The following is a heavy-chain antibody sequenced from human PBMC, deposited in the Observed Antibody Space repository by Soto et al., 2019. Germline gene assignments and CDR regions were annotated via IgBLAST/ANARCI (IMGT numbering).Heavy chain of an antibody. CDR3: ACRERVDAFDN. Sequence: QVQLVQSGAEVKKPGSSVKVSCKASGGTLSNYAISWVRQAPGQGLEWMGGIIPILGSANYAQKFQDRVTITADESTSTTYMELSSVRSGDAAVYYCACRERVDAFDNWGQGTMVTVSS. CDR2: IIPILGSA. CDR1: GGTLSNYA. V-gene: IGHV1-69*01. D-gene: IGHD1-26*01. J-gene: IGHJ3*02.